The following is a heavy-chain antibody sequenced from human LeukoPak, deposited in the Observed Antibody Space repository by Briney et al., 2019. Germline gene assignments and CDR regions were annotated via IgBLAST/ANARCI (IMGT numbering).Heavy chain of an antibody. Sequence: GGSLRLSCAASGFSFRDYNVNWVRQPPGKGLEWVSYISRDSNITYYADSVKGRFTISRDNAKNSVSLRMNSLRAEDTAVYYCARAYDTNTYGYVYWGQGTLVTVSS. CDR1: GFSFRDYN. CDR3: ARAYDTNTYGYVY. V-gene: IGHV3-48*01. J-gene: IGHJ4*02. CDR2: ISRDSNIT. D-gene: IGHD5-18*01.